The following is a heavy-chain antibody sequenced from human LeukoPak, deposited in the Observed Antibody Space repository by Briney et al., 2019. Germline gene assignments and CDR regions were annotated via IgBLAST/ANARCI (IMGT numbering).Heavy chain of an antibody. Sequence: PGGSLRLSCAASGFTFENYGRYWVRPAPGRGREWLALIYFDGRVTDYSDSVRGRFTISRDNSNNTLYLEMNNLRAEDTAVYFCARDPHYYESSGYFDPWGQGTLVTVSS. V-gene: IGHV3-33*07. D-gene: IGHD3-22*01. J-gene: IGHJ5*02. CDR2: IYFDGRVT. CDR1: GFTFENYG. CDR3: ARDPHYYESSGYFDP.